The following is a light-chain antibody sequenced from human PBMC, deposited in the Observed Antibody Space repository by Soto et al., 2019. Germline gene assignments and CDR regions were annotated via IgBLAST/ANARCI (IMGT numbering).Light chain of an antibody. CDR1: SSDVGGYNY. J-gene: IGLJ1*01. V-gene: IGLV2-14*01. CDR3: SSYTSSSREV. Sequence: QSALTQPASVSGSPGQSITISCTGTSSDVGGYNYVSWYQQHPGKAPKLMIYEVSNRPSGVSNRFSGSKSGNTASLTISGLQAEDEADYYCSSYTSSSREVFVTGTKLTVL. CDR2: EVS.